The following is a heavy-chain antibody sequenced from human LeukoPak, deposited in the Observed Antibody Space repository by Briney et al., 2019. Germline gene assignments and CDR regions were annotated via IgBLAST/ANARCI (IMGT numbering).Heavy chain of an antibody. CDR2: ISAGSGNT. V-gene: IGHV1-3*01. D-gene: IGHD6-19*01. J-gene: IGHJ4*02. CDR3: ARGSVAGLLDY. CDR1: AYSFTNYA. Sequence: ASVKVSCKASAYSFTNYAIHWVRQAPGQGLQWLGWISAGSGNTKSSQKFQARVTITRDTSASTVYMQLSSLTSEDTAVYYCARGSVAGLLDYWGQGTVVIVSS.